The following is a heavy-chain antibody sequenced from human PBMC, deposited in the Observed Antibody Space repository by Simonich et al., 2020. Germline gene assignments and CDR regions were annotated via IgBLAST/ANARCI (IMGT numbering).Heavy chain of an antibody. CDR3: ARKRFLEWFFDY. CDR1: GFTFRSYS. CDR2: ISSSSSYI. D-gene: IGHD3-3*01. J-gene: IGHJ4*02. Sequence: EVQLVESGGGLVKPGWSLRLSWAASGFTFRSYSLNWGRQGPGKGREVVSSISSSSSYIYYADSVKGRFTISRENAKNSLYLQMNSLRAEDTAVYYCARKRFLEWFFDYWGQGTLVTVSS. V-gene: IGHV3-21*01.